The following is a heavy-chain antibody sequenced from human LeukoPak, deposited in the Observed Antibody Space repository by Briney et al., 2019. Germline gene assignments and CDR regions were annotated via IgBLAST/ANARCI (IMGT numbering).Heavy chain of an antibody. CDR3: ATDHLATAGYNWFDP. Sequence: PSETLSLTCTVSGGSITSGDSFWTWIRHHPEKGLEWIGYISYNGSPYYNPSLQTRVTISSDVSKNQFSLKLASVTAADTAVYYCATDHLATAGYNWFDPWGQGTLVTVSS. CDR1: GGSITSGDSF. CDR2: ISYNGSP. J-gene: IGHJ5*02. D-gene: IGHD6-13*01. V-gene: IGHV4-31*03.